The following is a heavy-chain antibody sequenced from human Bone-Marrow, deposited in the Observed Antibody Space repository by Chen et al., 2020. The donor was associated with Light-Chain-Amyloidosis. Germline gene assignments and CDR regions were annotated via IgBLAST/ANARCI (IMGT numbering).Heavy chain of an antibody. CDR2: INHSGSA. CDR3: ARYEPHFSDSIISGYTA. Sequence: QVELQQWGAGXXXPSETLSLTCGIHNGAFGDDYWTWIRQPPGKGLQWIAEINHSGSANYNSSLKGRTTISVDKSKNQFSLRMISVTAADTAVYYCARYEPHFSDSIISGYTAWGQGTSVTVSS. J-gene: IGHJ5*02. V-gene: IGHV4-34*01. D-gene: IGHD5-12*01. CDR1: NGAFGDDY.